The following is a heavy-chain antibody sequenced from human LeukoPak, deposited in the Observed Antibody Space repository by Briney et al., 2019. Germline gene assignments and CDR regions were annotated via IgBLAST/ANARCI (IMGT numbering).Heavy chain of an antibody. CDR1: GGSISSGSYY. J-gene: IGHJ4*02. D-gene: IGHD3-9*01. Sequence: SETLSLTCTVSGGSISSGSYYWSWIRQPAGKGLEWIGRIYTSGSTNYNPSLESLVTTSVDNAKNQSSLKLSSVTAADTAVYYCASGHFDWLLYDYWGQGTLVTVSS. V-gene: IGHV4-61*02. CDR3: ASGHFDWLLYDY. CDR2: IYTSGST.